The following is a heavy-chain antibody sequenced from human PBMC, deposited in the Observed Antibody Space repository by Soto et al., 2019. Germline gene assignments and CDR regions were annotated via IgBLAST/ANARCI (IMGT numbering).Heavy chain of an antibody. J-gene: IGHJ4*02. CDR1: GYTFTSYD. Sequence: ASVKVSCKASGYTFTSYDIYWVRQATGQGLEWMGWMNPSTGKSRYAQKFQDRVTMTSDTSISTAHMELSSLRYEDTAVYYCARRAETNGWNGFGADKYYFDFWGQGTLVTVSS. D-gene: IGHD1-1*01. CDR2: MNPSTGKS. V-gene: IGHV1-8*01. CDR3: ARRAETNGWNGFGADKYYFDF.